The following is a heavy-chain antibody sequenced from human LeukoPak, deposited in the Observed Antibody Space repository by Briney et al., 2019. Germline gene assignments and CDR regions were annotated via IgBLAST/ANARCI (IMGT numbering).Heavy chain of an antibody. CDR2: INTSGST. CDR1: GGSISNYY. V-gene: IGHV4-4*07. CDR3: ARSRGTTLVTRFDY. Sequence: SETLSLTCTVSGGSISNYYWSWIRQPAGKGLEWIGRINTSGSTDYNPSLKSRVTMSVDTSKNQFSLNLRSLTAADTAVYYCARSRGTTLVTRFDYWGQGTLDTVSS. D-gene: IGHD5-18*01. J-gene: IGHJ4*02.